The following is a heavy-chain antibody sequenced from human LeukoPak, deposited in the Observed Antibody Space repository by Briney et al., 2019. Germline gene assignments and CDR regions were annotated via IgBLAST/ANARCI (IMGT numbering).Heavy chain of an antibody. Sequence: PGGSLRLSCAASGFTFSSYAMPWVRQAPGKGLEWVAVISYDGSNKYYADSVKGRFTISRDNSKNTLYLQMNSLRAEDTAVYYCAKAGDSYCGGDCYPYYYGMDVWGQGTTVTVSS. D-gene: IGHD2-21*02. V-gene: IGHV3-30-3*01. J-gene: IGHJ6*02. CDR1: GFTFSSYA. CDR3: AKAGDSYCGGDCYPYYYGMDV. CDR2: ISYDGSNK.